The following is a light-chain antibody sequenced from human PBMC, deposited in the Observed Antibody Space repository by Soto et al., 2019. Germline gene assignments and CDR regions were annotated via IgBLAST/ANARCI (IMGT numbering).Light chain of an antibody. Sequence: QSVLTQPPSASGTPGQGVAISCSGSSSNMGSNTVNWYQHLPGTAPKLLIYNDNQRPSGVPDRFFGSKSGTSASLAITGLQSEDEADYYCAAWDGSLNHILFGGGTKRPS. J-gene: IGLJ2*01. CDR3: AAWDGSLNHIL. CDR2: NDN. CDR1: SSNMGSNT. V-gene: IGLV1-44*01.